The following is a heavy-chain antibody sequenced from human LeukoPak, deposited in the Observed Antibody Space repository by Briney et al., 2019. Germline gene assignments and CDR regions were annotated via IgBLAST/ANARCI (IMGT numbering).Heavy chain of an antibody. CDR3: AKDLHYYDSSGYYHEGY. CDR2: ISHDGDKK. D-gene: IGHD3-22*01. J-gene: IGHJ4*02. CDR1: GFTFNKYA. Sequence: GGSLRLSCAASGFTFNKYAMHWVRQAPGKGLEWVAVISHDGDKKYYADSVKGRFTISRDNSKNTLYLQMNSLRAEDTAVYYCAKDLHYYDSSGYYHEGYWGQGTLVSVSS. V-gene: IGHV3-30-3*01.